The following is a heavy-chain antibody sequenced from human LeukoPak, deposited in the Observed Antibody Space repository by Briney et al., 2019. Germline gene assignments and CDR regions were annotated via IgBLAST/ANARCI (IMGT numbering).Heavy chain of an antibody. CDR3: ARAPRYCSGGSCYVEAFDI. Sequence: SQTLSLTCTVSGGSISSGSYYWSWIRQPAGKGLEWIGRIYTSGSTNYNPSLKSRVTISVDTSKNQFSLKLSSVTAADTAVYYCARAPRYCSGGSCYVEAFDIWGQGTMVTVSS. V-gene: IGHV4-61*02. CDR2: IYTSGST. J-gene: IGHJ3*02. D-gene: IGHD2-15*01. CDR1: GGSISSGSYY.